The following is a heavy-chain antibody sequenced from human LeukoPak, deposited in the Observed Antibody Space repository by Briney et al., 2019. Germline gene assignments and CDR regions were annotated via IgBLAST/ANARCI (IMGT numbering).Heavy chain of an antibody. CDR3: ARQPDY. Sequence: HPGGSLRLSCAASGFTFSNYWMHWARQAPGKGLVWVSHINSDGTRTNYAASVKGRFTISRDNAKNTVYLQMNSLRAEDTAVYYCARQPDYWGQGTLVTVSS. CDR2: INSDGTRT. CDR1: GFTFSNYW. J-gene: IGHJ4*02. V-gene: IGHV3-74*01. D-gene: IGHD1-14*01.